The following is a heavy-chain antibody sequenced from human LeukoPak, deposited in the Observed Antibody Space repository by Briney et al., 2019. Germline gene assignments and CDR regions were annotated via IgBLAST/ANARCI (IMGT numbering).Heavy chain of an antibody. V-gene: IGHV4-59*01. Sequence: SETLSLTCAVYGGSFSGYYWTWLRQPPGKGLEWIGYIYFSGSTDYNPSLKSRVTISVDTSKNQFSLNLRSVTAADTAVYYCARGPSRITMVRGALAYFDYWGQGTLVTVSS. D-gene: IGHD3-10*01. CDR1: GGSFSGYY. CDR3: ARGPSRITMVRGALAYFDY. J-gene: IGHJ4*02. CDR2: IYFSGST.